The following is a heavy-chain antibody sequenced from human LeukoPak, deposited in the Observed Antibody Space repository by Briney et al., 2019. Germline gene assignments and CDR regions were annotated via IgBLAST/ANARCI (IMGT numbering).Heavy chain of an antibody. D-gene: IGHD3-16*02. Sequence: SETLSLTCAVYGGSFSGYYWRWIRQPPGKGLEWIGEINHSGSTNYNPSLKSRVTISVDTSENQFSLKLSSVTAADTAVYYCAGGGGLSQPVSTFDYWGQGTLVTVSS. J-gene: IGHJ4*02. CDR1: GGSFSGYY. CDR2: INHSGST. CDR3: AGGGGLSQPVSTFDY. V-gene: IGHV4-34*01.